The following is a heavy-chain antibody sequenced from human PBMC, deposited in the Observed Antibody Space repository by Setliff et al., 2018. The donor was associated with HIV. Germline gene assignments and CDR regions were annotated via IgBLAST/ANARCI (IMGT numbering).Heavy chain of an antibody. CDR1: GGSFIGSSFQ. Sequence: PSETLSLTCTVSGGSFIGSSFQSTWIRQTPGKGLEWIADIAYSGTIMYTNYNPSLESRVIVSEDTSRDQFFLKLTSVTAADTAVYYCARSGRGKQPFYYDFWSQGTLVTVSS. CDR3: ARSGRGKQPFYYDF. CDR2: IAYSGTIMYT. V-gene: IGHV4-61*01. D-gene: IGHD1-26*01. J-gene: IGHJ4*02.